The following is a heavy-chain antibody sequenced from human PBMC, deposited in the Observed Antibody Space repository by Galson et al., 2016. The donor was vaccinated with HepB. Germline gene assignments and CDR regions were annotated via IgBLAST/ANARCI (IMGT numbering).Heavy chain of an antibody. J-gene: IGHJ4*02. CDR2: IDPSSADI. CDR1: GFSFTSFS. V-gene: IGHV3-48*01. Sequence: SLRLSCAASGFSFTSFSMNWVRQGPAKGLEWVSYIDPSSADIYYADSVKGRFTISRDDSKNTLYLEMNSLKTEDTAVYYCSTAGIVVVVAATEEVCGWGQGTLVTVSS. CDR3: STAGIVVVVAATEEVCG. D-gene: IGHD2-15*01.